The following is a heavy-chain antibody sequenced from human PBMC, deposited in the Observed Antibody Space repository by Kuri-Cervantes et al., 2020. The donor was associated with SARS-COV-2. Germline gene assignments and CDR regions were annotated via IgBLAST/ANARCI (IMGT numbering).Heavy chain of an antibody. CDR3: ARRGSKRGWFGEYEGFDY. CDR1: GGSFSGYY. J-gene: IGHJ4*02. CDR2: INHSGST. V-gene: IGHV4-34*01. D-gene: IGHD3-10*01. Sequence: ESLKISCAVYGGSFSGYYWSWIRQPPGKGLEWIGEINHSGSTNYNPSLKSRVTISVDTSKNQFSLKLSSVTGADTAVYYCARRGSKRGWFGEYEGFDYWGQGTLVTVSS.